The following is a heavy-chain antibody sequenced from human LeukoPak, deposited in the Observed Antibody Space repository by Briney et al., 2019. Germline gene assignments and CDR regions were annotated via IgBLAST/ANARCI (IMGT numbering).Heavy chain of an antibody. J-gene: IGHJ4*02. CDR2: ISSSGHTI. V-gene: IGHV3-11*04. D-gene: IGHD1-1*01. CDR3: ARNHPSRNDGWPLFHH. CDR1: GFTFSDYY. Sequence: PGGSLRLSCAVSGFTFSDYYMSWIRQAPGKGLEWLSYISSSGHTIYYADSVKGRFTISRDNAKTSLYLQINSLRADDTAVYFCARNHPSRNDGWPLFHHWGGGTVV.